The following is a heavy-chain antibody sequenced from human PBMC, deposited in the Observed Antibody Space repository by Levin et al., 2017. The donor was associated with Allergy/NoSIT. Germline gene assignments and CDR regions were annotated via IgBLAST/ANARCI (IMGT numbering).Heavy chain of an antibody. V-gene: IGHV1-2*02. CDR3: ARRSSWYRAIDY. CDR1: GYTFTGYY. J-gene: IGHJ4*02. Sequence: ASVKVSCKASGYTFTGYYMHWVRQAPGQGLEWMGWINPNSGGTNYAQKFQGRVTMTRDTSISTAYMELSRLRSDDTAVYYCARRSSWYRAIDYWGQGTLVTVSS. CDR2: INPNSGGT. D-gene: IGHD6-13*01.